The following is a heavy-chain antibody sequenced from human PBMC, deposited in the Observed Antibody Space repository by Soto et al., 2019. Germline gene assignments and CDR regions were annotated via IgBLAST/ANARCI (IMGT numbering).Heavy chain of an antibody. CDR1: GGTFSSYA. Sequence: QVQLVQSGAEVKKPGSSVKVSCKASGGTFSSYAISWVRQAPGQGLEWMGGIIPIFGTANYAQKFQGRVTITADESTSTADMELSSLRSEDTAVYYCARDVGCSSTSCYKGGYWFDPWGQGTLVSVSS. V-gene: IGHV1-69*01. CDR3: ARDVGCSSTSCYKGGYWFDP. D-gene: IGHD2-2*02. J-gene: IGHJ5*02. CDR2: IIPIFGTA.